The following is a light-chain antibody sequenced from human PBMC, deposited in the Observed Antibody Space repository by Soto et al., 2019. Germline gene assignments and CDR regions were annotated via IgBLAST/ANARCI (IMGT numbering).Light chain of an antibody. V-gene: IGLV2-14*01. J-gene: IGLJ1*01. Sequence: QSALTQPASVSGSPGQSITISCTGDSSDVGAYNYVSWYQQYAGKAPKLMIYEVTNRPSGVSHRFSGSKSGNTASLTISGLQAEDEADYYCSSYTGTSVPYVFGTGTKVTVL. CDR3: SSYTGTSVPYV. CDR1: SSDVGAYNY. CDR2: EVT.